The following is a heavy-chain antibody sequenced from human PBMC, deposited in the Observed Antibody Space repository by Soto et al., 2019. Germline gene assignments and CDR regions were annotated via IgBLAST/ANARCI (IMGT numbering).Heavy chain of an antibody. J-gene: IGHJ4*02. CDR3: AKDRESSGHSYYFDY. V-gene: IGHV4-39*02. CDR1: GGSISSSSYY. D-gene: IGHD6-19*01. CDR2: IYYSGST. Sequence: PSETLSLTCTVSGGSISSSSYYWGWIRQPPGKGLEWIGSIYYSGSTYYNPSLKSRFTISRDNSKNTLYLQMNSLRAEDTAVYYCAKDRESSGHSYYFDYWGQGTLVTVSS.